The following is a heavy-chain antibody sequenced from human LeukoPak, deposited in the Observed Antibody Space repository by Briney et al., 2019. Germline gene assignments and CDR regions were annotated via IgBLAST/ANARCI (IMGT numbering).Heavy chain of an antibody. Sequence: GGSLRLSCAASGFTFDDYAMHWVRQAPGKGLEWVSGISWNSGSIGYADSVEGRFTISRDNAKNSLYLQMNSLRAEDTALYYCAKDIGGPFDYWGQGTLVTVSS. CDR1: GFTFDDYA. CDR3: AKDIGGPFDY. V-gene: IGHV3-9*01. CDR2: ISWNSGSI. J-gene: IGHJ4*02. D-gene: IGHD3-3*01.